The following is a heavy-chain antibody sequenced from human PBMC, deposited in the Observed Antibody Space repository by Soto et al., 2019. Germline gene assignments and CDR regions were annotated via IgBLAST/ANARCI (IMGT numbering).Heavy chain of an antibody. CDR3: AGQLRVSGFYFDY. CDR2: ISGSGGST. CDR1: GFTFSSYA. J-gene: IGHJ4*02. D-gene: IGHD3-16*01. Sequence: EVQLLESGGGLVQPGGSLRLSCAASGFTFSSYAMSWVHQAPGKGLEWVSAISGSGGSTYYADSVKGRFTISRDNSKNTLYLQMNSLRAEDTAVYYCAGQLRVSGFYFDYWGQGTLVTVSS. V-gene: IGHV3-23*01.